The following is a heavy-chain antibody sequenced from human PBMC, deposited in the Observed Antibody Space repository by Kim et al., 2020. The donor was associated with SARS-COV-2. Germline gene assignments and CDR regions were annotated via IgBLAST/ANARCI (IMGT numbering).Heavy chain of an antibody. CDR3: TRELDPTGFYFDY. J-gene: IGHJ4*02. CDR2: INAGNGNT. CDR1: GYTFTTYA. Sequence: ASVKVSCKASGYTFTTYAIQWVRQAPGQRLDWMGWINAGNGNTKYSQKFQGRVTISRDTSATTAYLELSSLTSEDTAIYYCTRELDPTGFYFDYWGQGTLVTVSS. V-gene: IGHV1-3*01. D-gene: IGHD4-17*01.